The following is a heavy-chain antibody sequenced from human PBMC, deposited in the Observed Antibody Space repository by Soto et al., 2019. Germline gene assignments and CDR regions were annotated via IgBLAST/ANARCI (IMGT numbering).Heavy chain of an antibody. D-gene: IGHD3-3*01. V-gene: IGHV1-69*06. CDR3: AGSSYEFWSGYYEDGGYDDYGMDV. CDR2: IIPIFATA. Sequence: QVQLVQSGAEVTKPGSSVKVSCKASGGTFSSYAISWVRQAPGQGLEWMGGIIPIFATANYAQKFQGRVTITADKSTSTADMKLSSLRASDPAVYYCAGSSYEFWSGYYEDGGYDDYGMDVWGQGTTVTVAS. CDR1: GGTFSSYA. J-gene: IGHJ6*02.